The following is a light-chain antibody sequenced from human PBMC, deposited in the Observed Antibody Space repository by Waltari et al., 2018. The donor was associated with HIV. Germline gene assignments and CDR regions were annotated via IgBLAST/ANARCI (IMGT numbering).Light chain of an antibody. CDR3: QLFVVVWAFNYGPGFT. Sequence: DIQMNQSPSILSASVGDTVTITCHASLDINHYLNWYQQKPGTAPTVLIYDASYLVIGVSSRFSGSGSGTQFSFSISNLQPEYVGTYYCQLFVVVWAFNYGPGFTFCPGT. CDR1: LDINHY. V-gene: IGKV1-33*01. CDR2: DAS. J-gene: IGKJ3*01.